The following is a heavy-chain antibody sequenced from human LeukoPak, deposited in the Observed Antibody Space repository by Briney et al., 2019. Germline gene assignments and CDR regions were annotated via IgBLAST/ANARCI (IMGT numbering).Heavy chain of an antibody. J-gene: IGHJ6*03. Sequence: LPGRSLRLSCAASGFTFSSYGMHWVRQAPGKGLEWVAVIWYDGSNKYYADSVKGRFTISRDNSKNTLYLQMNSLRAEDTAVYYCAKGSRARGKSSGWYYYYYYYMDVWGKGTTVTVSS. V-gene: IGHV3-33*06. CDR1: GFTFSSYG. CDR3: AKGSRARGKSSGWYYYYYYYMDV. CDR2: IWYDGSNK. D-gene: IGHD6-19*01.